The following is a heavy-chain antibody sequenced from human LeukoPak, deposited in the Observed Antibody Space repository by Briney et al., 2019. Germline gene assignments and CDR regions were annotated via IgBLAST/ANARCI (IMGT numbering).Heavy chain of an antibody. J-gene: IGHJ5*02. CDR3: AKYSYGSGTSFDP. D-gene: IGHD3-10*01. V-gene: IGHV1-18*01. Sequence: ASVKVSCKASGYTFTSYGISWVRQAPGQGLEWMGWISAYNGNTNYAQKLQGRVTMTTDTSTSTAYMELRSLRADDSAVYYCAKYSYGSGTSFDPWGQGVLVTVSS. CDR1: GYTFTSYG. CDR2: ISAYNGNT.